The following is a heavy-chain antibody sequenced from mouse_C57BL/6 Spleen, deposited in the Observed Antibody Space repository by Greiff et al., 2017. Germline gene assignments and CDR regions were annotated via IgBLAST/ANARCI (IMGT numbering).Heavy chain of an antibody. V-gene: IGHV1-64*01. CDR2: IHPNSGST. J-gene: IGHJ3*01. Sequence: QVQLQQPGAELVKPGASVKLSCKASGYTFTSYWMHWVKQRPGQGLEWIGMIHPNSGSTNYNEKFKSKATLTVDKSSSTAYMQLSSLTSEDSAVYYCARRALDYGRSFAYWGQGTLVTVSA. D-gene: IGHD1-1*01. CDR3: ARRALDYGRSFAY. CDR1: GYTFTSYW.